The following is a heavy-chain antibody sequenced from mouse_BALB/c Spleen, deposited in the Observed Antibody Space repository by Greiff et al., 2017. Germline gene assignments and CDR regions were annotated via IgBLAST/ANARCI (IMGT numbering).Heavy chain of an antibody. CDR3: ARAGTTGWYFDV. CDR1: GYTFSSYW. D-gene: IGHD1-1*01. J-gene: IGHJ1*01. CDR2: ILPGSGST. V-gene: IGHV1-9*01. Sequence: QVHVKQSGAELMKPGASVKISCKATGYTFSSYWIEWVKQRPGHGLEWIGEILPGSGSTNYNEKFKGKATFTADTSSNTAYMQLSSLTSEDSAVYYCARAGTTGWYFDVWGAGTTVTVSS.